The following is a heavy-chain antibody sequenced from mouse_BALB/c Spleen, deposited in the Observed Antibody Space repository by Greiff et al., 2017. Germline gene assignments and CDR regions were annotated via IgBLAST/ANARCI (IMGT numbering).Heavy chain of an antibody. Sequence: EVQLQQSGAELVKPGASVTLSCTASGFNIKDTYMHWVKQRPEQGLEWIGRIDPANGNTKYDPKFQGKATITADTSSNTAYLQLSSLTSEDTAVYYCARGGDGYCVSWFADWGEGTLVTVSA. CDR3: ARGGDGYCVSWFAD. V-gene: IGHV14-3*02. J-gene: IGHJ3*01. D-gene: IGHD2-3*01. CDR1: GFNIKDTY. CDR2: IDPANGNT.